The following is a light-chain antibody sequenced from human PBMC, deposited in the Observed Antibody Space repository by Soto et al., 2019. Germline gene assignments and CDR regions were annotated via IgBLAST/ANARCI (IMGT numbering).Light chain of an antibody. CDR3: QQYNSFPWT. Sequence: DIQMTQSPSTLSASVGDTVTISCRASQSFSSWLAWYQQKPGKAPKLLIYKASSLQSGVPSRFSGSGSGTEFTLTISSLQPDDFATYYCQQYNSFPWTFGQGTQ. J-gene: IGKJ1*01. CDR1: QSFSSW. V-gene: IGKV1-5*03. CDR2: KAS.